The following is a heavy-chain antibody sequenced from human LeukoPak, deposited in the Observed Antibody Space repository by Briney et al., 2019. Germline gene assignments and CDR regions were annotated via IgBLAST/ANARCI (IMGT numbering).Heavy chain of an antibody. Sequence: PGGSLRLSCAASGFTFSSYGMHWVRQAPGKGLEWVAFIRYDGSNKYYADSVKGRFTISRDNSKNTLYLQTNSPRAEDTAVYYCAKDEGYYYDSSGLFDYWGQGTLVTVSS. J-gene: IGHJ4*02. CDR2: IRYDGSNK. V-gene: IGHV3-30*02. CDR3: AKDEGYYYDSSGLFDY. D-gene: IGHD3-22*01. CDR1: GFTFSSYG.